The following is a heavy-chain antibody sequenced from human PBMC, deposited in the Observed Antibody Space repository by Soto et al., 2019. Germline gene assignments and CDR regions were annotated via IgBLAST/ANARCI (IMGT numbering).Heavy chain of an antibody. CDR3: VHIIWPYASVNFGGIDY. J-gene: IGHJ4*02. CDR1: GFSLNSRPMG. Sequence: QITLKESGPTLVKPTQTLTLTCTFSGFSLNSRPMGVGWIRQPPGGALEWLALIYWDDDERYTSSLGARLTITKDTSKNQVVLTMTNMDPVDTDTYYCVHIIWPYASVNFGGIDYWGQGTLVAVSS. D-gene: IGHD3-16*01. V-gene: IGHV2-5*02. CDR2: IYWDDDE.